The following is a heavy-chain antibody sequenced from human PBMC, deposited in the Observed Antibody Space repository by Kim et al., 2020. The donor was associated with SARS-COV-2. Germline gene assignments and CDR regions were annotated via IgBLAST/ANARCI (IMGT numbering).Heavy chain of an antibody. CDR1: GGSFRGSSYY. V-gene: IGHV4-39*07. CDR2: ISHSGTT. CDR3: ARDGYEYTNYFDS. J-gene: IGHJ5*02. Sequence: SETLSLTCSVSGGSFRGSSYYWGWIRQSPGKGLEWIGSISHSGTTHYNPSLKSRVSISMHTSKNQFSLRLTSVTAADTALYYCARDGYEYTNYFDSWCQG. D-gene: IGHD3-16*01.